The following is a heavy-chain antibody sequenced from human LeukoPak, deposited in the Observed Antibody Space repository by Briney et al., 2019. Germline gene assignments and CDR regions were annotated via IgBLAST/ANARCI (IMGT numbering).Heavy chain of an antibody. Sequence: PGGSLRLSCTASGFTFSSYSMNWVRQAPGKGLEWVSSISSSSSYIYYADSVKGRFTISRDNAKNSLYLQMNSLRAEDTAVYYCARDRLQSGSDYWGQGTLVTVSS. V-gene: IGHV3-21*01. J-gene: IGHJ4*02. CDR2: ISSSSSYI. D-gene: IGHD2-15*01. CDR3: ARDRLQSGSDY. CDR1: GFTFSSYS.